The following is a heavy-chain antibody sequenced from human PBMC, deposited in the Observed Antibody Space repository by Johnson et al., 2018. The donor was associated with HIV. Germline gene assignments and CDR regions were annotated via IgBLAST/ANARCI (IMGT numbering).Heavy chain of an antibody. CDR2: MPFYESDG. V-gene: IGHV3-53*01. Sequence: VQLVESGGGLIQPGGSLRLSCAASGFTVSSNYMSWVRQAPGKGLEWVAFMPFYESDGYYADFVKGRFIMSRDNSKTTVFLQMNSLRAEDTALYYCARGVSSGYYSNAFDVWGQGTMVTVSS. CDR1: GFTVSSNY. CDR3: ARGVSSGYYSNAFDV. D-gene: IGHD3-22*01. J-gene: IGHJ3*01.